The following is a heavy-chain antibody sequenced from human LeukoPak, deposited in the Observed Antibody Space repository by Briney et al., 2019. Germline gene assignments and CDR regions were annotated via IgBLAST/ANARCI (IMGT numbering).Heavy chain of an antibody. V-gene: IGHV4-59*08. CDR3: ARHIGGGIEDMDV. CDR2: IYVTGT. J-gene: IGHJ6*03. Sequence: TSSETLSLTCTVSGGPIGTYYWSWIRQSPGKGLEWIGYIYVTGTRYNPYLQSRVTISVDRSRNQFFLKMSSVTAADTAVYYCARHIGGGIEDMDVWGKGTKVIVSS. D-gene: IGHD3-16*02. CDR1: GGPIGTYY.